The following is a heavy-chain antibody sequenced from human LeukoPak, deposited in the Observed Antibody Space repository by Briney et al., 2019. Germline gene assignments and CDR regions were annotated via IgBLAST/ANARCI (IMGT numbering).Heavy chain of an antibody. Sequence: SQTLSRTCSVPGGSISSGDYYWSWIRQHPGKGLEWIGYIHYSGSTYYNPSLKSRVSISVSTSKNRFSLQLSSVTAADTAVYYCARVIGYDQLDYWGQGTLVTVSS. D-gene: IGHD5-12*01. CDR2: IHYSGST. V-gene: IGHV4-31*03. CDR3: ARVIGYDQLDY. CDR1: GGSISSGDYY. J-gene: IGHJ4*02.